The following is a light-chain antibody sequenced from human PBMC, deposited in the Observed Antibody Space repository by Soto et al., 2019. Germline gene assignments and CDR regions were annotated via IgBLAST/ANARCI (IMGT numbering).Light chain of an antibody. CDR3: QQYNNWWT. Sequence: EIVMTQSPASLSVSPGERATLSCRASQSLNSNLAWYQQKPGQAPRLLIYGASTRATGIPARFSGSGSGTEFPLTINSLQSEDFAVYYCQQYNNWWTFGQGTKVEIK. J-gene: IGKJ1*01. CDR2: GAS. CDR1: QSLNSN. V-gene: IGKV3-15*01.